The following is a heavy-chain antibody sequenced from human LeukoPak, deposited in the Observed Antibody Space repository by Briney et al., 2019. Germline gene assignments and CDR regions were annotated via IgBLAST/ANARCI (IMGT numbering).Heavy chain of an antibody. J-gene: IGHJ4*02. V-gene: IGHV1-2*02. Sequence: ASVKVSCKASGYTFTDYYIHWVRQAPGQGLEWMGWINPNSDDTNYAQKFQGRVAMTRDTSINTAYMELSRLRSDDTAVYYCARGGWLVKWGQGTLVTVSS. CDR3: ARGGWLVK. CDR1: GYTFTDYY. D-gene: IGHD6-19*01. CDR2: INPNSDDT.